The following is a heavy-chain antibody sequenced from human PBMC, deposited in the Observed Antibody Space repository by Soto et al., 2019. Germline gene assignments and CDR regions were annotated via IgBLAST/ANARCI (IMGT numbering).Heavy chain of an antibody. J-gene: IGHJ4*02. D-gene: IGHD6-25*01. CDR3: ARDLPAAEDY. V-gene: IGHV3-74*01. Sequence: EVQLVASGGGLVQPGGSLRLSCAASGFTFSRYWIHWVRQAPGKGLVWVSHINSDGSSTNYADSVKGRFTISRDNAKNTLYLQVNSLRAEDTAVYYCARDLPAAEDYWGQGTLVTVSS. CDR2: INSDGSST. CDR1: GFTFSRYW.